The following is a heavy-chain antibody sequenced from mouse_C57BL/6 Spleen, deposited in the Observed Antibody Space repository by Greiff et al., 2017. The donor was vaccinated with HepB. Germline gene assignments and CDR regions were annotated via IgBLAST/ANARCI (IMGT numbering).Heavy chain of an antibody. CDR2: ISSGGSYT. V-gene: IGHV5-6*01. CDR1: GFTFSSYG. J-gene: IGHJ2*01. CDR3: ARGTGYYFDY. Sequence: EVKLVESGGDLVKPGGSLKLSCAASGFTFSSYGMSWVRQTPDKRLEWVATISSGGSYTYYPDSVKGRFTIARDNAKNTLYLQMSSLKSEDTAMYYCARGTGYYFDYWGQGTTLTVSS. D-gene: IGHD3-3*01.